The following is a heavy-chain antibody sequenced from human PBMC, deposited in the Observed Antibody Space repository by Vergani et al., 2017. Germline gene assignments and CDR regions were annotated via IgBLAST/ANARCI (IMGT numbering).Heavy chain of an antibody. J-gene: IGHJ4*02. Sequence: QVQLQESGPGLVKPSQTLSLSCTVSGGSVRTSIGYYWTWIRQPAGKTLEWIGEIFSSGTTNYNPSFKNRVTMSVNTSKNQFALKLNSVTAADTAVYYCARGSRAEGGSGPDKWGQGTLVTVSS. D-gene: IGHD6-13*01. CDR3: ARGSRAEGGSGPDK. CDR2: IFSSGTT. V-gene: IGHV4-61*02. CDR1: GGSVRTSIGYY.